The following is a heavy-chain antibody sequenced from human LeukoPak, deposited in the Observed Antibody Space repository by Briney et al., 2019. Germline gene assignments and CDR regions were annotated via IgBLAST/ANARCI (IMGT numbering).Heavy chain of an antibody. D-gene: IGHD3-3*01. V-gene: IGHV4-59*01. CDR1: GGSIRSNF. J-gene: IGHJ4*02. CDR2: MYYSRSP. Sequence: SEALSLTCTVSGGSIRSNFWTWIRQPPGKGLEWIGYMYYSRSPNYNPSLKSRVTISVDTSKNQFSLTLSSVTAADTAVYYCARSWGDDLWSGYYYYDYWGQGTLVTVSS. CDR3: ARSWGDDLWSGYYYYDY.